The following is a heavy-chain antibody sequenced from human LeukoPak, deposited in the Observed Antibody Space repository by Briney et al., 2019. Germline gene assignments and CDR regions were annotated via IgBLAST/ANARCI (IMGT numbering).Heavy chain of an antibody. D-gene: IGHD6-13*01. CDR2: IYYSGTT. V-gene: IGHV4-59*01. CDR1: GGSFSGYY. J-gene: IGHJ4*02. Sequence: KPSETLSLTCAVYGGSFSGYYWSWLRQPPGKGLEWIGYIYYSGTTNYNPSLKSRVTISVDTSKNQFSLKLSSVTAADTAVYYCARGVYIAAAQYGYWGQGTLVTVSS. CDR3: ARGVYIAAAQYGY.